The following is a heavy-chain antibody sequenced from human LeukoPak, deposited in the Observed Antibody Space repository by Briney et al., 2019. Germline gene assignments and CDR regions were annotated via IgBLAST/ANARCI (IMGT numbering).Heavy chain of an antibody. CDR1: GGSLSSYY. V-gene: IGHV4-59*01. Sequence: SETLSLTCTVSGGSLSSYYWSWIRQPPGKGLEWIGYIYYSGSTNYNPSLKSRVTISVDTSKNQFSLKLTSLTAADTAVYYCAREEYCSGGSCYEEGYFGPWGQGTLVTVSS. CDR2: IYYSGST. CDR3: AREEYCSGGSCYEEGYFGP. J-gene: IGHJ5*02. D-gene: IGHD2-15*01.